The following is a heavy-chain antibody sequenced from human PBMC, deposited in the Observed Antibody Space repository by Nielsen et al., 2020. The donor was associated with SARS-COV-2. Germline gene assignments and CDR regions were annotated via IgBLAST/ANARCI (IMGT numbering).Heavy chain of an antibody. Sequence: ASVKVSCKASGYTFTGYYMHWVRQAPGQGLEWMGWINPNSGGTNYAQKFQGWVTMTRDTSISTAYMELSSLRSEDTAVYYCARAPPYYYGSGTSRDYYYYYGMDVWGQGTTVTVSS. CDR2: INPNSGGT. V-gene: IGHV1-2*04. D-gene: IGHD3-10*01. J-gene: IGHJ6*02. CDR1: GYTFTGYY. CDR3: ARAPPYYYGSGTSRDYYYYYGMDV.